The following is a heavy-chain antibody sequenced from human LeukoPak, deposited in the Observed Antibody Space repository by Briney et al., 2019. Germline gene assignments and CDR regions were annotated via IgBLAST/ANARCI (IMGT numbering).Heavy chain of an antibody. D-gene: IGHD3-10*01. CDR2: IKSDGST. J-gene: IGHJ4*02. V-gene: IGHV3-74*01. CDR3: AKDPIGYYGSGSYFY. CDR1: GFTFSTYW. Sequence: GGSLRLSCAASGFTFSTYWMHWVRQAPGKGLVWVSRIKSDGSTNYADSVKGRFTISRDNSKNTLYLQMNSLRAEDTAVYYCAKDPIGYYGSGSYFYWGQGTLVTVSS.